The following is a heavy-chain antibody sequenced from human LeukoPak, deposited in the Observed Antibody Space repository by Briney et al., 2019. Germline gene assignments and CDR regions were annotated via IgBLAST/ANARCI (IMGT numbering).Heavy chain of an antibody. CDR1: GFTFSSYS. J-gene: IGHJ3*02. D-gene: IGHD3-22*01. Sequence: GGALRLSCAASGFTFSSYSMNWVRQAPGKGLEWVSSISSSSSYIYYADSVKGRFTISRDNAKNSLYLQMNSLRAEDTAVYYCARAFYYYDSSAHDAFDIWGQGTMVTVSS. CDR3: ARAFYYYDSSAHDAFDI. V-gene: IGHV3-21*01. CDR2: ISSSSSYI.